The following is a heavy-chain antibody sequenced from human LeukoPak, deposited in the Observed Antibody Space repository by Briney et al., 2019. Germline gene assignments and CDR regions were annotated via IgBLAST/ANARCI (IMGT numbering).Heavy chain of an antibody. Sequence: GGSLRLSCAVSGITLSNYGMSWVRQAPGKGLEWVAGISGSGGRTTYADSVKGRFTISRDNPKNTLYLQMSSLRVEDTAVYFCARRGVVIRVILVGFHKEAYYFDSWGQGALVTVSS. J-gene: IGHJ4*02. CDR1: GITLSNYG. CDR2: ISGSGGRT. CDR3: ARRGVVIRVILVGFHKEAYYFDS. V-gene: IGHV3-23*01. D-gene: IGHD3-22*01.